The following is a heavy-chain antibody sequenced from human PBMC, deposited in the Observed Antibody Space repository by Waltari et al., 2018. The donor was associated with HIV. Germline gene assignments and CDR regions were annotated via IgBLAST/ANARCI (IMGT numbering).Heavy chain of an antibody. J-gene: IGHJ6*02. CDR1: GFTISSHY. CDR2: IYSGGSR. Sequence: EVQLVASGGGLIEPGGSLRGPWAAYGFTISSHYMSWVSQAPGKGLEWVSVIYSGGSRYYADSVKGRFIISRDNSKNTVSLHMNSLRAEDTAVYYCARDPRSSGYYGMDVWGQGIKVTVSS. V-gene: IGHV3-53*01. CDR3: ARDPRSSGYYGMDV. D-gene: IGHD1-26*01.